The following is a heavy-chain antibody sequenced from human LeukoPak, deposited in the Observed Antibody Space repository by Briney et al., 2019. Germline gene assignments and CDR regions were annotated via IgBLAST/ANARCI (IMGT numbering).Heavy chain of an antibody. J-gene: IGHJ5*02. D-gene: IGHD4-23*01. Sequence: PGGSLRLSCAASGFTFSSYAMHWVRQAPGKGLEWVAVISYDGSNKYYADSVKGRFTISRDNSKNTLYLQMNSLRAEDTAVYYCARGRWPENNWFDPWGQGTLVTVSS. V-gene: IGHV3-30-3*01. CDR2: ISYDGSNK. CDR3: ARGRWPENNWFDP. CDR1: GFTFSSYA.